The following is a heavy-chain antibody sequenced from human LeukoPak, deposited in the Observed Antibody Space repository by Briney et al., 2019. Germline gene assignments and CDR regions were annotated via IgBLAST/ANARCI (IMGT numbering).Heavy chain of an antibody. J-gene: IGHJ4*02. D-gene: IGHD5-12*01. CDR1: GFTFSSYA. CDR2: ILYDGGNA. CDR3: AQGEFSGLDY. Sequence: PGRSLILSCAASGFTFSSYAMHWVRQAPGKGLEWVAVILYDGGNAHYADSVRGRFTISRDNPKNTLWLQMNSLTPDDTAVYYCAQGEFSGLDYWGQGTLVTVSS. V-gene: IGHV3-30-3*02.